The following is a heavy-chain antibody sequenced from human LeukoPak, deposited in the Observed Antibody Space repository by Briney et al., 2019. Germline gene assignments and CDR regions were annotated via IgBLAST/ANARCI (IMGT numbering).Heavy chain of an antibody. CDR1: GFTFSSYE. CDR2: ISSSGSTI. CDR3: ARGSDIVVVVAAISDYYFDY. D-gene: IGHD2-15*01. V-gene: IGHV3-48*03. Sequence: GGSLRLSCAASGFTFSSYEMNWVRQVPGKGLEWVSYISSSGSTIYYADSVKGRFTISRDNAKNSLYLQMNSLRAEDTAVYYCARGSDIVVVVAAISDYYFDYWGQGTLVTVSS. J-gene: IGHJ4*02.